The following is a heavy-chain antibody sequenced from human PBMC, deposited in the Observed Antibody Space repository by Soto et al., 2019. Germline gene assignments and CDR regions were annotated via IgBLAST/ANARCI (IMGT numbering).Heavy chain of an antibody. CDR1: GFTFSSYG. D-gene: IGHD1-1*01. CDR3: ARDDKAVPLNWFDP. Sequence: QVQLVASGGGVVQPGRSLRLSCAASGFTFSSYGMHWVRQAPGKGLEWVAVIWYDGSNKYYADSVKGRFTISRDNSQNTLDLQMNSLRAEDTAVYYCARDDKAVPLNWFDPWGQGTLVTVSS. V-gene: IGHV3-33*01. CDR2: IWYDGSNK. J-gene: IGHJ5*02.